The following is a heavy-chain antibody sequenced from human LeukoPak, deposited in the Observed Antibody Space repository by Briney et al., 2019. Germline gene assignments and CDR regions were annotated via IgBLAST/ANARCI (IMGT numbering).Heavy chain of an antibody. V-gene: IGHV4-59*08. CDR1: GGSISSYY. D-gene: IGHD3-9*01. J-gene: IGHJ4*02. Sequence: SETLSLTCTVSGGSISSYYWSWIRQPPGKGREWIGYIYYSGSNNYNRSLKSRVTISVDTSNNHFSLKLSSVTAADTAVYYCGRHSDPYYDMLTGYYTGLSVGDWGQGTLVTVSS. CDR3: GRHSDPYYDMLTGYYTGLSVGD. CDR2: IYYSGSN.